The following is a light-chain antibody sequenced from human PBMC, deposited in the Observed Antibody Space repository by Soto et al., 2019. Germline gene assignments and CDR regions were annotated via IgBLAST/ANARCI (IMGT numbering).Light chain of an antibody. CDR2: GAS. J-gene: IGKJ3*01. V-gene: IGKV1-12*01. CDR3: HQAKSFPLT. CDR1: QAVSRG. Sequence: DIQLTQSPSSVSASVGDRVTITCRASQAVSRGLAWYQQKPGKAPKLLIYGASNLQSGVPSRFSGSRSGTDFTLTINSLQPEDFATYYCHQAKSFPLTFGPGTKVDFK.